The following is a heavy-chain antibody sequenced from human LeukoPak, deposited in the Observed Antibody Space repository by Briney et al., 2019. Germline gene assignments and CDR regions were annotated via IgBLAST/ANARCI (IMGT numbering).Heavy chain of an antibody. V-gene: IGHV3-74*01. CDR3: ASLLLPGTGDPFYYYGMDV. Sequence: GGSLRLSCAASGFTFSSYWMHWVRQAPGKGLVWVSRINSDGSSTSYADSVKGRFTISRDNAKNTLYLQMNSLRAKDTAVYYCASLLLPGTGDPFYYYGMDVWGQGTTVTVSS. CDR2: INSDGSST. CDR1: GFTFSSYW. J-gene: IGHJ6*02. D-gene: IGHD7-27*01.